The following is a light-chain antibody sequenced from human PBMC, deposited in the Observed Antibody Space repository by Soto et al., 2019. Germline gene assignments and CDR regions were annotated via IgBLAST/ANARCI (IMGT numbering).Light chain of an antibody. Sequence: QSVLTQSPSASASLGASVKLTCTLSSGHSSYAIAWHQQQPEKGPRYLMKLDSDGSHTKGDAIPDRFSVSSSGAERYLTITSLQSEDESYDYCQTWCTGIHVVFGGGTKVTVL. J-gene: IGLJ2*01. CDR2: LDSDGSH. V-gene: IGLV4-69*01. CDR3: QTWCTGIHVV. CDR1: SGHSSYA.